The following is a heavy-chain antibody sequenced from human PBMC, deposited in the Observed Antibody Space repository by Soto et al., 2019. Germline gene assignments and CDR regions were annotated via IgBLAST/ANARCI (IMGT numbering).Heavy chain of an antibody. CDR2: IIPIFGTA. J-gene: IGHJ2*01. Sequence: QVQLVQSGAEVKKPGSSVKVSCKASGGTFSSYAISWVRQAPGQGLEWMGGIIPIFGTANYAQKFQGRVTISADECTSRAYGELSSLRSEETAVYYCARGGPAARRGWDFEVWGRGTLVTVAS. V-gene: IGHV1-69*12. CDR3: ARGGPAARRGWDFEV. CDR1: GGTFSSYA. D-gene: IGHD2-2*01.